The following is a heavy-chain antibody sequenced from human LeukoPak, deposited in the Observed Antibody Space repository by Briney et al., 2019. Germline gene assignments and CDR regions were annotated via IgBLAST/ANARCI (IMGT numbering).Heavy chain of an antibody. J-gene: IGHJ4*02. Sequence: SETLSLTCTVSGDSIRSGSYYWSWIRQPAGKGLEWIGRIYTTGSTNYNPSLKSRVTISVDTSKNQFSLKLSSVTAADTAVYYCARAADGAARSVDYWGQGTLVTVSS. D-gene: IGHD6-6*01. CDR3: ARAADGAARSVDY. CDR1: GDSIRSGSYY. CDR2: IYTTGST. V-gene: IGHV4-61*02.